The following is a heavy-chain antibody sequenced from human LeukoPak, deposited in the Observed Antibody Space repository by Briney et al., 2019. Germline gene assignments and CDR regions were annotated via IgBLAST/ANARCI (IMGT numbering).Heavy chain of an antibody. CDR2: INPNSGGT. D-gene: IGHD2-2*02. V-gene: IGHV1-2*02. CDR1: GYTFTGYY. Sequence: ASVKVSCKASGYTFTGYYMHWVRQAPGQGLEWMGWINPNSGGTNYAQKFQGRVTMTRDTSISTAYMELSRLRSDDTAVYYCARFGRLSGYSSSTSCYMANWFDPWGQGTLVTVSS. J-gene: IGHJ5*02. CDR3: ARFGRLSGYSSSTSCYMANWFDP.